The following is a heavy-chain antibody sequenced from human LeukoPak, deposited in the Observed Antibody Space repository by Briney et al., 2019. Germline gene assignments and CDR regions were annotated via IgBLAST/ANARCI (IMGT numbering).Heavy chain of an antibody. CDR3: ARTRYSGGWFFDY. J-gene: IGHJ4*02. CDR1: GGSISRYY. Sequence: SETLSLTCTVSGGSISRYYWSWIRQPPGKGLEWTGYISDSGSTHYNPSLKSRLTISVDTSKNQFSLKLSSVTAADTAMYYCARTRYSGGWFFDYWGQGTLVTVSS. V-gene: IGHV4-59*01. CDR2: ISDSGST. D-gene: IGHD6-19*01.